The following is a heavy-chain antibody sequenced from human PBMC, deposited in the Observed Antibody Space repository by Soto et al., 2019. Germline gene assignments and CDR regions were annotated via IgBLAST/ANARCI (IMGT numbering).Heavy chain of an antibody. J-gene: IGHJ4*02. CDR3: ASSVLVTSTMNYFDL. CDR1: GYSFSNFW. Sequence: RGESLKISCQASGYSFSNFWIAWVRQMPGEGLEWLGIIYPDDSDTRYSPSFLGQVTISADKSIKTTHLRWSSLKASDTAIYFCASSVLVTSTMNYFDLWGQGTLVTVSS. CDR2: IYPDDSDT. V-gene: IGHV5-51*01. D-gene: IGHD2-8*02.